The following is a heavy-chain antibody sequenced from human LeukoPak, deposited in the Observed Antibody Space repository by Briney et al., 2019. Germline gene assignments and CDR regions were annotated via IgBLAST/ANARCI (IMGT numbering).Heavy chain of an antibody. CDR2: ISAYNGNT. Sequence: ASVNVSCKASGYTFTSYGIRWVRQAPGQGLEWMGWISAYNGNTNYAQKLQGRVTMTTDTSMSAAYMELRSLRSDDTAVYYCARGPVGTSSSWYVNYYGMDVWGKGTTVTVSS. D-gene: IGHD6-13*01. CDR3: ARGPVGTSSSWYVNYYGMDV. V-gene: IGHV1-18*04. J-gene: IGHJ6*04. CDR1: GYTFTSYG.